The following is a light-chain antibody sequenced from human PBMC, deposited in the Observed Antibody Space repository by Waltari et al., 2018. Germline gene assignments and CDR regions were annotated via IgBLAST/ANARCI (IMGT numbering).Light chain of an antibody. J-gene: IGKJ1*01. Sequence: DIQMTQSPSTLSASVGDRVTITCRASQSVSTWVAWYQQKPGTAPQVVIYKASSLKSGVPSRFSGSGSGTEFTLTISSLQPDDFATYYCQQYNSYSWTFGQGTKVEIK. CDR3: QQYNSYSWT. V-gene: IGKV1-5*03. CDR2: KAS. CDR1: QSVSTW.